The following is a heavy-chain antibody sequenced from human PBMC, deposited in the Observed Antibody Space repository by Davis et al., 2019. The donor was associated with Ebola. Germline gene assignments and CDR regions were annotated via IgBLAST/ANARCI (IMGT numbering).Heavy chain of an antibody. V-gene: IGHV3-48*04. J-gene: IGHJ4*02. D-gene: IGHD1-26*01. CDR1: GFTFSSYS. Sequence: GGSLRLSCAASGFTFSSYSMNWVRQAPGKGLEWVSYISSSSSTIYYADSVKGRFAISRDNAKNTLYLQMNSLRAEDTAVYYCARDDTSGSYVYWGQGTLVTVSS. CDR2: ISSSSSTI. CDR3: ARDDTSGSYVY.